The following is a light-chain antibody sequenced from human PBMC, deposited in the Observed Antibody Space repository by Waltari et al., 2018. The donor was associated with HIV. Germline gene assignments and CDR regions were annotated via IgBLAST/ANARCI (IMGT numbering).Light chain of an antibody. CDR2: GVS. J-gene: IGLJ2*01. CDR3: SSYTSSSTPHVV. Sequence: QSALTQPASVSGSPGQSITISCTGTSSDVGGYNYVSWYQQHPGKAPKLMIYGVSNRPSGVSNRFSVSKSGNTDSLTISGLQAEDEADYYCSSYTSSSTPHVVFGGGTKLTVL. V-gene: IGLV2-14*01. CDR1: SSDVGGYNY.